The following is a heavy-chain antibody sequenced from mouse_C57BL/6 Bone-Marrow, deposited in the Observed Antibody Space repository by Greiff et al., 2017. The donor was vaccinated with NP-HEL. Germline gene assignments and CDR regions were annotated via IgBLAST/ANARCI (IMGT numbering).Heavy chain of an antibody. CDR1: GYTFTSYW. J-gene: IGHJ4*01. V-gene: IGHV1-59*01. D-gene: IGHD1-1*01. CDR2: IDPSDSYT. Sequence: QVQLQQPGAELVRPGTSVKLSCKASGYTFTSYWMHWVKQRPGQGLEWIGVIDPSDSYTNYNQKLKGKATLTVDTSSSTAYMQLSSLTSEDSAVYYCARIYYYGSSYVGYAMDYWGQGTSVTVSS. CDR3: ARIYYYGSSYVGYAMDY.